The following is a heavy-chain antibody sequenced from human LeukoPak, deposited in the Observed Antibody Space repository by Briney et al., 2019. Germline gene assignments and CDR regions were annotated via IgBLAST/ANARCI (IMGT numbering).Heavy chain of an antibody. CDR2: IKEDESAK. CDR3: ARAVDVADY. D-gene: IGHD3-16*01. CDR1: GFTFSRNT. Sequence: GGSLRLSCAGSGFTFSRNTMSWVRQAPGRGLDWVANIKEDESAKFYADSVRGRFTISRDNAKNSVYLEMNNLRVEDTAVYYCARAVDVADYWGRGTLVTVSS. J-gene: IGHJ4*02. V-gene: IGHV3-7*01.